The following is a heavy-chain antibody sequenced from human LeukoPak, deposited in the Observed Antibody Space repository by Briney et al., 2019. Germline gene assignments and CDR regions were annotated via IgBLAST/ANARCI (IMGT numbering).Heavy chain of an antibody. J-gene: IGHJ4*02. D-gene: IGHD4-17*01. V-gene: IGHV4-34*01. CDR2: INHSGST. CDR1: GGSFSGYY. CDR3: AREAYGDYYSDY. Sequence: SETLSLTCAVYGGSFSGYYWSWIRQPPGKGLEWIGEINHSGSTNYNPSLKSRVTISVDTSKNQFSLKLSSVTAADTAVYYCAREAYGDYYSDYWGQGTLVTVSS.